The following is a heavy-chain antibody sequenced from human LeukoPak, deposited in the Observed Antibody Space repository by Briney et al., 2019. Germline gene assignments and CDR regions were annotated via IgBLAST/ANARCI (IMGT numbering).Heavy chain of an antibody. CDR2: ISYDGPNK. CDR1: AFTFSAYS. Sequence: GRSLRLSCAASAFTFSAYSMHWVRQAPGKGLEWVAAISYDGPNKNYADSVKGRFTISRDNSKNTLYLQMNSLRAEDTAVYYCARGLRIAVAGNIDYWGQGTLVTVSS. D-gene: IGHD6-19*01. CDR3: ARGLRIAVAGNIDY. V-gene: IGHV3-30*04. J-gene: IGHJ4*02.